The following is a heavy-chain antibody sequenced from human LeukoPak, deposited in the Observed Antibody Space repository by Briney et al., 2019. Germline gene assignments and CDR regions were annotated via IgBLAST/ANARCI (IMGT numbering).Heavy chain of an antibody. Sequence: ASVKVSCKASGYTFTGYYMHWVRQAPGQGLEWMGWINPNSGGTNYAQKFQGRVTMTRDTSISTAYMELSRLRSDDTAVYYCASLGYCGSTSCYGGEYYYYGMDVWGQGTTVTVSS. CDR1: GYTFTGYY. CDR2: INPNSGGT. D-gene: IGHD2-2*01. V-gene: IGHV1-2*02. CDR3: ASLGYCGSTSCYGGEYYYYGMDV. J-gene: IGHJ6*02.